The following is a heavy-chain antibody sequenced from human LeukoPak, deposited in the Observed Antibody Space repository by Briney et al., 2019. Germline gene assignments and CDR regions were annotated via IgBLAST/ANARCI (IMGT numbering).Heavy chain of an antibody. CDR3: ARAGYDTSGFWYFDL. CDR2: MYYSGST. CDR1: GGSISNYY. Sequence: SETLSLTCSVSGGSISNYYWSWIRQPPGKGLEWIGSMYYSGSTNYNPSLKSRATISEDTSKKQFSLKLSSVTAANTAVYYCARAGYDTSGFWYFDLWGRGTLVTVSS. V-gene: IGHV4-59*01. J-gene: IGHJ2*01. D-gene: IGHD3-22*01.